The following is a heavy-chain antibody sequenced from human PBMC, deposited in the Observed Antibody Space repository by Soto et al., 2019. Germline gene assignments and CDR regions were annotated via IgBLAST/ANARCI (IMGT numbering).Heavy chain of an antibody. Sequence: QVQLQQWGAGLLKPSETLSLTCAVYGGSFSGYYWSWIRQPPGKGLEWIGEINHSGSTNYNPSLKSRVTISVDTSKNQFSLKLSAVTAADTAVYYCARGYCSSTSCQPYYFDYCGQGTLVTVSS. CDR1: GGSFSGYY. CDR2: INHSGST. J-gene: IGHJ4*02. V-gene: IGHV4-34*01. CDR3: ARGYCSSTSCQPYYFDY. D-gene: IGHD2-2*01.